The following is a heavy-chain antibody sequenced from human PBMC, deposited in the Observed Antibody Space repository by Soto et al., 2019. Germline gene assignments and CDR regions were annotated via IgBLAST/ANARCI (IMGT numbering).Heavy chain of an antibody. Sequence: SVKVSCKASGFDFGSFGIQFLQQTRGRGLEWIGWIVVVSGSTNYARQFQGRVAISRDMSSSTAYLDLYDLKSDDTAVYFCSADHPHMAMGWPVWGQGTTVTVSS. D-gene: IGHD1-26*01. V-gene: IGHV1-58*02. J-gene: IGHJ6*02. CDR1: GFDFGSFG. CDR3: SADHPHMAMGWPV. CDR2: IVVVSGST.